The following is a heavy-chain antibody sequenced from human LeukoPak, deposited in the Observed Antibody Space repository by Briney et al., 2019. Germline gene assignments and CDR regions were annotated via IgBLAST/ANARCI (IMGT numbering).Heavy chain of an antibody. V-gene: IGHV3-23*01. J-gene: IGHJ4*02. CDR1: GFTFSSYA. CDR3: AKDRVRGVIPDY. Sequence: GGSLRLSCAASGFTFSSYAMSWVRQAPGKGLEWVSAISGSGGSTYYADSVKGRFTISRDNSKNTLYPQMNSLRAEDTAVYYCAKDRVRGVIPDYWGQGTLVTVSS. D-gene: IGHD2-21*01. CDR2: ISGSGGST.